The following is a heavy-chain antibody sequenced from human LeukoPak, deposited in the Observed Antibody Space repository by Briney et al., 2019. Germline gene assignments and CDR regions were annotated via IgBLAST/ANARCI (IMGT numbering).Heavy chain of an antibody. CDR2: ISYDGGNK. J-gene: IGHJ3*02. V-gene: IGHV3-30*04. Sequence: GGSLRLSCAASGFTFSSYAMHWVRQAPGKGLEWVAVISYDGGNKYYADSVKGRFTISRDNSKNTLYLQMNSLRAEDTAVYYCTTDTQSRYIAVAGTGAFDIWGQGTMVTVSS. CDR1: GFTFSSYA. CDR3: TTDTQSRYIAVAGTGAFDI. D-gene: IGHD6-19*01.